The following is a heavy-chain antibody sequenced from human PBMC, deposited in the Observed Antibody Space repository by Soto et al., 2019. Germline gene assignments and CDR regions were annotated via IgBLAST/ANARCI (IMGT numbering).Heavy chain of an antibody. CDR2: IYPVDSDT. Sequence: GESLKISCKGSGYSFTSYWIGWVRQMPGKGLEGMGIIYPVDSDTRYSPSFQGQVTISADKSISTAYLQWSSLKASDTAMYYCARHTSQLGFNWFDPWGQGTLVTVSS. V-gene: IGHV5-51*01. D-gene: IGHD1-1*01. CDR3: ARHTSQLGFNWFDP. CDR1: GYSFTSYW. J-gene: IGHJ5*02.